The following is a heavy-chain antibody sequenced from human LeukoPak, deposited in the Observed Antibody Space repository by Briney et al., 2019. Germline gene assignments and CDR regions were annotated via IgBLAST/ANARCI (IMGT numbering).Heavy chain of an antibody. Sequence: SETLSLTCAVYGGSFSGYYWSWIRQPPGKGLEWIGYIYYSGSTNYSPSLKSRVTISVDTSKNQFSLKLSSVTAADTAVYYCARGPYYYDSSGDWGQGTLVTVSS. CDR3: ARGPYYYDSSGD. V-gene: IGHV4-59*01. CDR2: IYYSGST. D-gene: IGHD3-22*01. J-gene: IGHJ4*02. CDR1: GGSFSGYY.